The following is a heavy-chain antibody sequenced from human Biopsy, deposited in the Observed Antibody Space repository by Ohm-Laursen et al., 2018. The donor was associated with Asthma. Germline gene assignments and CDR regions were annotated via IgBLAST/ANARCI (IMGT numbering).Heavy chain of an antibody. CDR1: GFFFDDCA. V-gene: IGHV3-9*01. J-gene: IGHJ4*01. CDR3: AKSADYYDSTDYLDF. Sequence: LRRSCAGSGFFFDDCAIHWVRQAPGKGLEWVSRISWNSGNIDYADSVKGRFTISRDNAKNSLYLQMQSLRPEDTAFYYCAKSADYYDSTDYLDFWGRGTLVTVSS. CDR2: ISWNSGNI. D-gene: IGHD3-22*01.